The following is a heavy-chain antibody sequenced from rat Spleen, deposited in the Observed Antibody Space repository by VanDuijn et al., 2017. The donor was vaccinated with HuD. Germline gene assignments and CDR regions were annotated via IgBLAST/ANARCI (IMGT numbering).Heavy chain of an antibody. CDR1: GFSLTSNG. CDR3: ARDENGYVNQWFAY. D-gene: IGHD1-4*01. Sequence: QVHLKESGPGLVQSSQTLSLTCTVSGFSLTSNGVSWVRQPPGEGLEWIAAISSGGNTYYNSALKSRLSISKDTSTSQVFLKMNSLQTEDTATYYCARDENGYVNQWFAYWGQGTLVTVSS. J-gene: IGHJ3*01. V-gene: IGHV2S12*01. CDR2: ISSGGNT.